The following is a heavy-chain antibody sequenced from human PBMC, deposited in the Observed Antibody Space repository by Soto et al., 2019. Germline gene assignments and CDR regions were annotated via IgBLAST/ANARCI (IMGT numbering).Heavy chain of an antibody. D-gene: IGHD3-10*01. J-gene: IGHJ5*02. Sequence: SETLALTCAVYGGSFGGYYWSWIRQPPGKGLEWIGEINHSGSTNYNPSLKSRVTISVDTSKNQFSLKLSSVTAADTAVYYCARGALLWFGELYPGFEVWFDPWGQGTLVT. CDR2: INHSGST. V-gene: IGHV4-34*01. CDR1: GGSFGGYY. CDR3: ARGALLWFGELYPGFEVWFDP.